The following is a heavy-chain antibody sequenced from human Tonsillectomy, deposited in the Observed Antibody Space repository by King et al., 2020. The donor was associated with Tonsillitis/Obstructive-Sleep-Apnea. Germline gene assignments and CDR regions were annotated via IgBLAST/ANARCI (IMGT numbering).Heavy chain of an antibody. V-gene: IGHV4-31*03. CDR3: ARSNYYGAGTNYYFNHGVDV. D-gene: IGHD3-10*01. Sequence: VQLQESGPGLVKPSQTLSLTCTVSGGSVRTGGYYWSWIRQHPGKGLEWIGYTYYIGSTYYNPSLKSRATISFDTSQNPVSLRLSPVTAADTAIYYCARSNYYGAGTNYYFNHGVDVWGQGTTVTVSS. CDR1: GGSVRTGGYY. J-gene: IGHJ6*02. CDR2: TYYIGST.